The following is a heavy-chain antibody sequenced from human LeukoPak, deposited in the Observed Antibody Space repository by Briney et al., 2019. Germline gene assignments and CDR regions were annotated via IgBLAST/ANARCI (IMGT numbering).Heavy chain of an antibody. D-gene: IGHD6-19*01. Sequence: GGSLRLSCAASGFTFSGYGMHWVRQAPGKGLEWVAVISYDGSNKYYADSVKGRFTISRDNSKNTLYLQMNSLRAEDTAVYYCANPGGYSSGWTPFDYWGQGTLVTVSS. CDR2: ISYDGSNK. J-gene: IGHJ4*02. CDR1: GFTFSGYG. V-gene: IGHV3-30*18. CDR3: ANPGGYSSGWTPFDY.